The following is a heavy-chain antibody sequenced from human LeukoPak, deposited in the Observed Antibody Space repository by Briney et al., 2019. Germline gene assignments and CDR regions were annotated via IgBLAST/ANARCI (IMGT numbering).Heavy chain of an antibody. D-gene: IGHD5-12*01. CDR1: GYTFSSYY. CDR2: FYASDGTS. V-gene: IGHV1-46*01. Sequence: GASLKVSCKASGYTFSSYYIHWVRQAPGQGLEWMGIFYASDGTSRYAQKFQGRVTMTRDTATSTVYMELSSLRSEDTAVYYCARDYGYSGEVAGYWGQGTLVTVSS. CDR3: ARDYGYSGEVAGY. J-gene: IGHJ4*02.